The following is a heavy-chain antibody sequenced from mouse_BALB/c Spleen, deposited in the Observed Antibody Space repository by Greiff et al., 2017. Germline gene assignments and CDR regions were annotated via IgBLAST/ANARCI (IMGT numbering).Heavy chain of an antibody. CDR3: ARNLYDYDDGYAMDY. CDR1: GFSLTSYG. Sequence: VQLVESGPGLVQPSPSLSITCTVSGFSLTSYGVHWVRQSPGKGLEWLGVIWSGGSTDYNAAFISRLSSSKDNSKSQVFFKMNSLQANDTAIYYCARNLYDYDDGYAMDYWGQGTSVTVSS. J-gene: IGHJ4*01. V-gene: IGHV2-2*02. CDR2: IWSGGST. D-gene: IGHD2-4*01.